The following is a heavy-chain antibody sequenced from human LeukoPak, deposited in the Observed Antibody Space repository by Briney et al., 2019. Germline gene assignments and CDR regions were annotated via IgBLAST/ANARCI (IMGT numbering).Heavy chain of an antibody. Sequence: GGSLRLSCAASEFTFSGYSMNWVRQAPGKGLEWVSYISSSNTIVYADSVKGRFTISRDNGKNSLYLQTDSLRAEDTAIYYRARGRATYSFDIWGQGTMVTVSS. V-gene: IGHV3-48*01. CDR1: EFTFSGYS. J-gene: IGHJ3*02. D-gene: IGHD5-12*01. CDR3: ARGRATYSFDI. CDR2: ISSSNTI.